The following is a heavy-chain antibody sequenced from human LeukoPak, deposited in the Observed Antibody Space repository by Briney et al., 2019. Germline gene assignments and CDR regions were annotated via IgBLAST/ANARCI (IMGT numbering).Heavy chain of an antibody. D-gene: IGHD2-8*01. CDR1: GFTFSSYG. CDR3: ARGDRYCTNGVCLYGMDV. V-gene: IGHV3-33*01. CDR2: IWYDGSNK. J-gene: IGHJ6*02. Sequence: GGSLRLSCAASGFTFSSYGMHWVRQAPGKGLGWVAVIWYDGSNKYYADSVKGRFTISRDNSKNTLYLQMNSLRAEDTAVYYCARGDRYCTNGVCLYGMDVWGQGTTVTVSS.